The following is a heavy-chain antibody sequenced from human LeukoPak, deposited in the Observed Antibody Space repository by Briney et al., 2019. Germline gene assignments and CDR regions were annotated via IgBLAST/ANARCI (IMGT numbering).Heavy chain of an antibody. CDR3: ARDQGYYYDSSGYSRYFDL. CDR1: GFTFSSYA. CDR2: ISYDGSNK. J-gene: IGHJ2*01. V-gene: IGHV3-30*14. Sequence: GGSLRLSCAASGFTFSSYAMHWVRQAPGKGLEWVAVISYDGSNKYYADSVKGRFTISRDNSKNTLYLQMNSLRAEDTAVYYCARDQGYYYDSSGYSRYFDLWGRGTLVTVSS. D-gene: IGHD3-22*01.